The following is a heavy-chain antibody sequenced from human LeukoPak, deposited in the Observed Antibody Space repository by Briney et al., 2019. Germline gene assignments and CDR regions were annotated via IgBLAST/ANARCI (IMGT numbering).Heavy chain of an antibody. Sequence: SETLSVTCAVYGGSFSGYYWSWIRQPPGKGLEWIGEINHSGSTNYNPSLKSRVTISVDTSKNQFSLKLSSVTAADTAVYYCAIRYWLSREYFQHWGQGTLVTVSS. CDR1: GGSFSGYY. V-gene: IGHV4-34*01. D-gene: IGHD3-9*01. CDR2: INHSGST. CDR3: AIRYWLSREYFQH. J-gene: IGHJ1*01.